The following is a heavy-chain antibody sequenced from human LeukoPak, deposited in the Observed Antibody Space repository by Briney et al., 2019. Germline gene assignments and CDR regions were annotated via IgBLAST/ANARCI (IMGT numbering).Heavy chain of an antibody. Sequence: SETLSLTCTASGGSITSSNYCWGRVRQPPGKGLEWIVSVHYSGITYDNPSVNSRVAISVDKSKSKLYLKMASVTAEDTAVYFCARHLHKTSGSKRGFDYWGQGTLVTVSS. V-gene: IGHV4-39*01. J-gene: IGHJ4*02. D-gene: IGHD6-19*01. CDR1: GGSITSSNYC. CDR3: ARHLHKTSGSKRGFDY. CDR2: VHYSGIT.